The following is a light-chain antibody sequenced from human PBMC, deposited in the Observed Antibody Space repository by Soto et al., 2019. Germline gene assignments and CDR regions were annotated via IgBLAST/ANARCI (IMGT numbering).Light chain of an antibody. CDR3: QQTYSTPQT. CDR2: AAS. CDR1: QGISTY. Sequence: DIQMTQSPSSLSESAGDRVTITCRASQGISTYLNWYQQKPGKAPKLLIYAASSLQSGVPSRFRGSGSGTDFTLTISSLQPEDFATYYCQQTYSTPQTFGQGTKVDIK. V-gene: IGKV1-39*01. J-gene: IGKJ1*01.